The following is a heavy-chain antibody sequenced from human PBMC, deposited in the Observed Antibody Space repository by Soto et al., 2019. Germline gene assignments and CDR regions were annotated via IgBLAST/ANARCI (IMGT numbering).Heavy chain of an antibody. CDR2: FYPGDSDT. CDR1: GYSFTSHW. D-gene: IGHD3-16*01. Sequence: PGESLKISCKASGYSFTSHWIGWVRQMPGKGLEWMGIFYPGDSDTRYSPSFQGQVVISADKSIGTAYLQWSSLKASDTAMYYCVKLGSGHPPYYYYGMDVWGQGTMVTVSS. J-gene: IGHJ6*02. V-gene: IGHV5-51*01. CDR3: VKLGSGHPPYYYYGMDV.